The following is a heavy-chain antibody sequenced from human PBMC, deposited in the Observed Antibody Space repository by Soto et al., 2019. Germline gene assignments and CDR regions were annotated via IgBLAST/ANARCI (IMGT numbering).Heavy chain of an antibody. CDR1: GGNFSSYA. J-gene: IGHJ6*02. V-gene: IGHV1-69*12. D-gene: IGHD2-2*01. CDR2: IIPIFGTA. Sequence: QVQLVQSGAEVKKPGSSVKVSCKASGGNFSSYAISWVRQAPGQGLEWMGGIIPIFGTANYAQKFQGRVTITADESTSPAYMELSSLRSEDTALYYCARHVPAAGYYYGMDVWGQGTTVTVSS. CDR3: ARHVPAAGYYYGMDV.